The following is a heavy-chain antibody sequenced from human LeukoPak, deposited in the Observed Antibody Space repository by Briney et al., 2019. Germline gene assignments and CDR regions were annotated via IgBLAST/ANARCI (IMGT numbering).Heavy chain of an antibody. D-gene: IGHD3-3*01. CDR2: IYHSGST. CDR3: ARAQGRGYYDFWSGYSRGLSFDY. V-gene: IGHV4-30-2*01. J-gene: IGHJ4*02. Sequence: PSQTLSLTCAVSGGSISSGGYSWSWIRQPPGKGLEWIGYIYHSGSTYYNPSLKSRVTISVDRSKNQFSLKQSSVTAADTAVYYCARAQGRGYYDFWSGYSRGLSFDYWGQGTLVTVSS. CDR1: GGSISSGGYS.